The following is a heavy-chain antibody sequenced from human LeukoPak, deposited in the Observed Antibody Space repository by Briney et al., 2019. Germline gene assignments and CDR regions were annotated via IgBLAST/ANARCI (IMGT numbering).Heavy chain of an antibody. CDR3: ARDKRLHLGELSSAFDY. Sequence: ASVKVSCKASGYMFTGYYMHWVRQAPGQGLEWMGIINPSGGSTSYAQKFQGRLTMTRGTSTSTVYMELSGLRSEDTAVYYCARDKRLHLGELSSAFDYWGQGTLVTVSS. J-gene: IGHJ4*02. CDR1: GYMFTGYY. D-gene: IGHD3-16*02. CDR2: INPSGGST. V-gene: IGHV1-46*01.